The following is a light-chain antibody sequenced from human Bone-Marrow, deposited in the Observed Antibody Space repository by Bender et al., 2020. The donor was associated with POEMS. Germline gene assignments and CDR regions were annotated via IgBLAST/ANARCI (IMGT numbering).Light chain of an antibody. CDR3: CSFARSSNTVV. CDR2: EGS. CDR1: SNDVGSYNL. V-gene: IGLV2-23*01. J-gene: IGLJ2*01. Sequence: QSVLTQPPSVSGAPGQRVTISCTGTSNDVGSYNLVSWYQHHPGQAPKLIIYEGSKRPSGVSSRFSGSRSGNTASLTISGLQAEDEGDYYCCSFARSSNTVVFGGGTKLTVL.